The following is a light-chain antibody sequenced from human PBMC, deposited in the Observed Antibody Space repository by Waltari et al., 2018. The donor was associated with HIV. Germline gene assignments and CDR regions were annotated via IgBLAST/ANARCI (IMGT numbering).Light chain of an antibody. CDR3: GTWDSSLSAGGV. CDR2: DNN. Sequence: QSVLTQPPSVSAAPGQKVTISCSGSSSNIGNNYVSWYQQLPGTAPKLLIYDNNKRPSVIPDRFSGSKAGTSASLGITGLQTGDKADYYCGTWDSSLSAGGVFGGGTKLTVL. J-gene: IGLJ2*01. V-gene: IGLV1-51*01. CDR1: SSNIGNNY.